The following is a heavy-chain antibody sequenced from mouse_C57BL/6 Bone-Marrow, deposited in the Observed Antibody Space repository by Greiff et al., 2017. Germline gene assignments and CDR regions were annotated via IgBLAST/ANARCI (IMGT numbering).Heavy chain of an antibody. Sequence: QVQLQQSGPGLVQPSQSLSITCTVSGFSLTSYGVHWVRQSPGKGLEWLGVIWSGGSTDYNAAFISRLSISKDNSKSQVFFEMNSLQADDTAIYYCASYYDAMDYWGQGTSVTVSS. CDR1: GFSLTSYG. CDR2: IWSGGST. V-gene: IGHV2-2*01. CDR3: ASYYDAMDY. J-gene: IGHJ4*01.